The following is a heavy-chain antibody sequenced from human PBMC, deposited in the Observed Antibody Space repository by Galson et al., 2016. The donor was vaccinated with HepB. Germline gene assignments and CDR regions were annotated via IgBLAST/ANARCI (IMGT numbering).Heavy chain of an antibody. CDR2: IWSDGDSK. D-gene: IGHD3-22*01. J-gene: IGHJ6*02. CDR3: LRDGDDDSGYGMDF. V-gene: IGHV3-33*01. CDR1: TFTLRIDG. Sequence: SLRHSCAASTFTLRIDGMHWVRQAPGKRLEWVAAIWSDGDSKYEADSVKGRFTISRDNSKNMLYLQMNSLRAEDTAVYYCLRDGDDDSGYGMDFWGQGTTVTVSS.